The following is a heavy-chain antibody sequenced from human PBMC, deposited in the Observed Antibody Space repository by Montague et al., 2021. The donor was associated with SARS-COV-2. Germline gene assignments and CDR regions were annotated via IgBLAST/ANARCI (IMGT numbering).Heavy chain of an antibody. D-gene: IGHD3-22*01. CDR2: IWYDGSNK. CDR1: GFTFSSYG. Sequence: SLRLSCAASGFTFSSYGMHWVRQAPGKGLEWVAVIWYDGSNKYYADSVKGRFTISRDSSKNTLYLQMNSLRAEDTAVYYCARDQGAYVSSGYYYSPYYYYGMDVWGQGTTVTVSS. J-gene: IGHJ6*02. CDR3: ARDQGAYVSSGYYYSPYYYYGMDV. V-gene: IGHV3-33*01.